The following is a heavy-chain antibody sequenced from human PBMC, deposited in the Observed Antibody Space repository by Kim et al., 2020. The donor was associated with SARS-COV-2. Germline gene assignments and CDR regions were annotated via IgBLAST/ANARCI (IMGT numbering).Heavy chain of an antibody. CDR3: ARDGDLYSSGKDAFDI. V-gene: IGHV3-7*01. D-gene: IGHD6-19*01. Sequence: WGSLRLSCAASGVTFSSYWMTWVRQAPGKGLEWVANIKQDGNQKYYVDSVKGRFTISRDNAKNSLYLQMNSLRAEDTAVYYCARDGDLYSSGKDAFDIWGQGTMVNVSS. CDR2: IKQDGNQK. J-gene: IGHJ3*02. CDR1: GVTFSSYW.